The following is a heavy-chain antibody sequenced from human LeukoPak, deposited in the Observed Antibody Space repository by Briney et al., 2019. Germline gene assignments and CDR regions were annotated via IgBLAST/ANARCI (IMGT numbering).Heavy chain of an antibody. J-gene: IGHJ4*02. CDR1: GGTFSSYA. Sequence: ASVKVSCKASGGTFSSYAISWVRQAPGQGLEWMGGIIPIFGTANYAQKFQGRVTITADESTSTAYMELSSLRSEDTAVYYCARGRRLRSLSSPFDYWGQGTLVTVSS. CDR2: IIPIFGTA. CDR3: ARGRRLRSLSSPFDY. D-gene: IGHD5-12*01. V-gene: IGHV1-69*13.